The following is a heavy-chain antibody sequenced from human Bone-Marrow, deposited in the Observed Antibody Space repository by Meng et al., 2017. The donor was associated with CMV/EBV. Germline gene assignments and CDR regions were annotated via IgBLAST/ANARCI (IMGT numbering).Heavy chain of an antibody. CDR2: IYYSGST. V-gene: IGHV4-59*01. CDR3: ARSSHYDFWSGYSSTYYYYYGMDV. Sequence: GSLRLSCTVSGGSISSYYWSWIRQPPGKGLGWIGYIYYSGSTNYNPCLKSRVTISVDTSKNQFSLKLSSVTAADTAVYYCARSSHYDFWSGYSSTYYYYYGMDVWGEGTTATVSS. CDR1: GGSISSYY. J-gene: IGHJ6*02. D-gene: IGHD3-3*01.